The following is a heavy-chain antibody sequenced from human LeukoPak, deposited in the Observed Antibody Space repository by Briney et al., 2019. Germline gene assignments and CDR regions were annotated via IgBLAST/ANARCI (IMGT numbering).Heavy chain of an antibody. J-gene: IGHJ4*02. CDR2: IYYSGST. Sequence: PSETLSLTCTVSGGSISSYYWSWLRQPPGKGLEWIGYIYYSGSTNYNPSLKSRVTISVDTSKNQFSLKLSSVTAADTAVYYCARHSSRNDFWSGPIDYWGQGTLVTVSS. V-gene: IGHV4-59*08. D-gene: IGHD3-3*01. CDR1: GGSISSYY. CDR3: ARHSSRNDFWSGPIDY.